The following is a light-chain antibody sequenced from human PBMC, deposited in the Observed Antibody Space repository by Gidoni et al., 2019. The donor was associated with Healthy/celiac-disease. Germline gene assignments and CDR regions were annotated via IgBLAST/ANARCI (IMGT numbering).Light chain of an antibody. V-gene: IGKV3-20*01. CDR1: QSVSSSY. J-gene: IGKJ2*04. CDR2: GAS. CDR3: QQYGSSPRS. Sequence: EIVLTQSPGTLPLSPGDRATLPCRASQSVSSSYLAWYQQKPGQAPRLLIYGASSRATGIPDRFSGSGSGTDFTLTISRLEPEDFAVYYCQQYGSSPRSFGQGTKLEIK.